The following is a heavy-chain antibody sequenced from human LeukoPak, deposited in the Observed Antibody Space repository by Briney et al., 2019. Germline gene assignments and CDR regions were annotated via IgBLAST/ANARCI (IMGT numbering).Heavy chain of an antibody. Sequence: GGSLRLSCAASGFTFSSYAMHWVRQAPGKGLEWVSYISSSSSTIYYADSVKGRFTISRDNAKNSLYLQMNSLRAEDTAVYYCARAPAAAGSAGLYYFDYWGQGTLVTVSS. J-gene: IGHJ4*02. D-gene: IGHD6-13*01. CDR3: ARAPAAAGSAGLYYFDY. V-gene: IGHV3-48*04. CDR1: GFTFSSYA. CDR2: ISSSSSTI.